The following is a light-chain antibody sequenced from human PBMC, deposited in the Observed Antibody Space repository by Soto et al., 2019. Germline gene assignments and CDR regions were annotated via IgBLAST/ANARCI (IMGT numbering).Light chain of an antibody. CDR2: TAS. J-gene: IGKJ4*01. CDR3: LQDNCYPLP. CDR1: QTISVY. V-gene: IGKV1-6*01. Sequence: VKQSAASLSAKKRDAVVVTWRASQTISVYLNWYQQIAGKAPKLLIYTASTLQTGVPSRFSGSGSGTDFTLTISSLQPEDFATYYCLQDNCYPLPFGGGTKVDI.